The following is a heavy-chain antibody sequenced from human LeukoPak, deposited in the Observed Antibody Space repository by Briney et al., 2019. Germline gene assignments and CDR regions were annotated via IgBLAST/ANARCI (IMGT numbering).Heavy chain of an antibody. CDR3: ARVGPDDFWSGYYLDY. CDR1: GFTFSSYA. V-gene: IGHV3-23*01. Sequence: SGGSLRLSCAASGFTFSSYAMSWVRQAPGKGLEWVSAISGSGGSTYYADSVKGRFTISRDNSKNTLYLQMNSLRAEDTAVYYCARVGPDDFWSGYYLDYWGQGTLVTVSS. CDR2: ISGSGGST. D-gene: IGHD3-3*01. J-gene: IGHJ4*02.